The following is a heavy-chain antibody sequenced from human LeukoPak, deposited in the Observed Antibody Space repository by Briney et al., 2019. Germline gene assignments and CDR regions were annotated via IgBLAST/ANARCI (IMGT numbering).Heavy chain of an antibody. J-gene: IGHJ4*02. CDR2: IWYDVSNK. Sequence: GGSLRLSCAASGFTFRGYGMHWVRQPPGKGLEWVAVIWYDVSNKYYADSVKGRFTISRDNSKNTLYLQMNTLRAEVTPENNCVRGADYNDNSGAVFYFDYWGQGTVVTVSS. D-gene: IGHD3-22*01. V-gene: IGHV3-33*01. CDR1: GFTFRGYG. CDR3: VRGADYNDNSGAVFYFDY.